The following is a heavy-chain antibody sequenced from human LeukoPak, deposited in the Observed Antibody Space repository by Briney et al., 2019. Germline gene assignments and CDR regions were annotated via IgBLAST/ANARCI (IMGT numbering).Heavy chain of an antibody. CDR1: GFTFSTYS. V-gene: IGHV3-23*01. J-gene: IGHJ4*02. CDR2: ISGSGGST. D-gene: IGHD2-2*02. CDR3: AKVRGVVVPAAIRY. Sequence: GGSLRLSCAASGFTFSTYSMNWVRQAPGKGLEWVSAISGSGGSTYYADSVKGRFTISRDNSKNTLYLQMNSLRAEDTAVYYCAKVRGVVVPAAIRYWGQGTLVTVSS.